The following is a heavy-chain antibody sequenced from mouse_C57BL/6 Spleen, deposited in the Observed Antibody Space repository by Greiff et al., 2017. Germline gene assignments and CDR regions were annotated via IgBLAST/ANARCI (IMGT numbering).Heavy chain of an antibody. CDR2: INPNNGGT. Sequence: VHVKQSGPELVKPGASVKIPCKASGYTFTDYNMDWVKQSHGKSLEWIGDINPNNGGTIYNQKFKGKATLTVDKSSSTAYMELRSLTSEDTAVYYCAREERLFWYFDVWGTGTTVTVSS. CDR3: AREERLFWYFDV. J-gene: IGHJ1*03. V-gene: IGHV1-18*01. D-gene: IGHD1-1*02. CDR1: GYTFTDYN.